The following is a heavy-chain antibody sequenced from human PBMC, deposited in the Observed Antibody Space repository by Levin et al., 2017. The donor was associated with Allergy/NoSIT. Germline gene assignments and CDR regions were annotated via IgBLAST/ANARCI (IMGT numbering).Heavy chain of an antibody. V-gene: IGHV3-23*01. J-gene: IGHJ6*02. Sequence: QSGESLKISCAASGFIFSNFAMSWVRQAPGRGLEWVSGISGSGATSYYAGFAKGRFIISRDRSKDTLSLQMNSLGGEDTATYFCVKSRIVAQRGFRYYHHGIDVWGQGTTVTVSS. CDR2: ISGSGATS. CDR1: GFIFSNFA. D-gene: IGHD5-12*01. CDR3: VKSRIVAQRGFRYYHHGIDV.